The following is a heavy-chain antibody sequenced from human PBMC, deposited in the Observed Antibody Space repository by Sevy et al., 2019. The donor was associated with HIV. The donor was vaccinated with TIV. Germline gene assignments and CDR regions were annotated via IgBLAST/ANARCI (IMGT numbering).Heavy chain of an antibody. CDR3: ARASIAAPGAPFDY. Sequence: SETLSLTCAVYGGSFSGDYWSWIRQPPGKGLEWIGEINHSGSTNYYPSLKSRVTISVDTSKNQFSLQLSSVTAAETAVYYCARASIAAPGAPFDYWGQGTLVTVSS. CDR1: GGSFSGDY. J-gene: IGHJ4*02. CDR2: INHSGST. D-gene: IGHD6-13*01. V-gene: IGHV4-34*01.